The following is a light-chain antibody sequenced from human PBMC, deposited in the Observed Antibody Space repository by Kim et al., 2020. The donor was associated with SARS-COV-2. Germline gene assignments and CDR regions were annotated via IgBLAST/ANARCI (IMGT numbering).Light chain of an antibody. Sequence: ASVGDRVTITCRASHNINSWLAWYQQKPEKAPKVLIDQASALKSGVPSRFSGGGSGTEFTLTINSLQSDDFATYHCQQYSDYPWTFGQGTKVDIK. V-gene: IGKV1-5*03. CDR1: HNINSW. J-gene: IGKJ1*01. CDR3: QQYSDYPWT. CDR2: QAS.